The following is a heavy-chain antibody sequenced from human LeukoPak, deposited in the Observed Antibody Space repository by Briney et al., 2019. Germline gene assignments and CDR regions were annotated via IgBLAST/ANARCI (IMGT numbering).Heavy chain of an antibody. V-gene: IGHV3-48*02. CDR2: ITASGTAM. CDR3: ASSGSYRFDY. CDR1: GFTFSSCS. D-gene: IGHD1-26*01. Sequence: PGGSLRLSCAASGFTFSSCSMNWVRQAPEKGLEWVSHITASGTAMFYADSVKGRFTISRDNAKNSLYLQMNSLRDEDTAVYYCASSGSYRFDYWGQGTLVTVSS. J-gene: IGHJ4*02.